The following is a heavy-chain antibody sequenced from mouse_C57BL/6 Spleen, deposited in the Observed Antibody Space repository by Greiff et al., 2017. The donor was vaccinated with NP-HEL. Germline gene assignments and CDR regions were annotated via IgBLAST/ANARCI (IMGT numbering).Heavy chain of an antibody. Sequence: VQLVESGAELARPGASVKMSCKASGYTFTSYTMHWVKQRPGQGLEWIGYINPSSGYTKYNQKFKDKATLTADKSSSTAYMQLSSLTSEDSAVYYCARSESNYYFDYWGQGTTLTVSS. CDR2: INPSSGYT. D-gene: IGHD2-5*01. V-gene: IGHV1-4*01. CDR1: GYTFTSYT. CDR3: ARSESNYYFDY. J-gene: IGHJ2*01.